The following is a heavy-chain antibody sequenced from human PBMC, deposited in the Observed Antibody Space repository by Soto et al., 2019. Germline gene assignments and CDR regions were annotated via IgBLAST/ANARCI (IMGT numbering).Heavy chain of an antibody. CDR3: ASGDYDFYYFDY. D-gene: IGHD3-3*01. J-gene: IGHJ4*02. CDR1: GLTFSDYD. CDR2: IGSGGTTI. Sequence: SLRLPYAASGLTFSDYDSTWISQATGKGLEWVSYIGSGGTTIYYADSVKGRFTISRDNAKNSLYLQMNSLRAEDTAVYYCASGDYDFYYFDYWGQGTLVTVSS. V-gene: IGHV3-11*01.